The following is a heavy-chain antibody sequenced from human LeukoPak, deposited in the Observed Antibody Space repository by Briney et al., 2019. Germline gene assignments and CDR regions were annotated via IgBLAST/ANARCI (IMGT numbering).Heavy chain of an antibody. CDR2: IYYSGST. J-gene: IGHJ4*02. V-gene: IGHV4-59*08. CDR3: ARRGDYFDY. Sequence: SETLSLTCTVSGGSISSYCWSWIRQPRGKGLEWIGYIYYSGSTNYNPSLKSRVTISVDPYKNQFSLELSSVTAADTAVYYCARRGDYFDYWGQGTLVTVSS. CDR1: GGSISSYC.